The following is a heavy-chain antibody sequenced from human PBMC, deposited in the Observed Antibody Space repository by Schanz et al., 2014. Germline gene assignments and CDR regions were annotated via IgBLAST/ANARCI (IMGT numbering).Heavy chain of an antibody. CDR2: ISYDGSNK. D-gene: IGHD1-1*01. J-gene: IGHJ4*02. V-gene: IGHV3-30*19. CDR1: GFTFSSYG. Sequence: QVQLVESGGGVVQFGRSLRLSCVASGFTFSSYGMHWVRQAPGKGLEWVAVISYDGSNKYYADSVKGRFSISRDYSKNTLYLQMNSLRADDTAVYVCARAHGNNWYGKGLDYWGQGTQVTVSS. CDR3: ARAHGNNWYGKGLDY.